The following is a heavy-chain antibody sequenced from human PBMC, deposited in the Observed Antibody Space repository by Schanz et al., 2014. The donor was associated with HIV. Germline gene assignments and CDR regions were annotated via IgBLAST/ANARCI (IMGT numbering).Heavy chain of an antibody. CDR2: IIPIFGTT. CDR3: VRVANYDGDDYYQRSHFDL. J-gene: IGHJ4*02. V-gene: IGHV1-69*01. CDR1: GYSFTNFD. D-gene: IGHD3-22*01. Sequence: QVQLVQSGAEVKKTGASVKVSCKASGYSFTNFDVSWVRQAPGQGLEWMGGIIPIFGTTNYAQKFQGRVTITADESTSTAYMDLSSLKFEDTAVYYCVRVANYDGDDYYQRSHFDLWGQGTLVTVSS.